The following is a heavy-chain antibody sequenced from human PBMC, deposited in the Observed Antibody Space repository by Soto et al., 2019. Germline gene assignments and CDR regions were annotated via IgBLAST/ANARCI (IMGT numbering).Heavy chain of an antibody. CDR2: IDPSGGDT. CDR3: AKDYGGNDNWFDP. V-gene: IGHV1-46*01. J-gene: IGHJ5*02. CDR1: GYTFTSYY. D-gene: IGHD4-17*01. Sequence: QVHLVQSGAEVTKPGASVKVSCKASGYTFTSYYMHWLRQAPGQGLEWMGRIDPSGGDTTYAQKFQGRVTMTTDTSTSTAYMELSSLRSDDTAVYYGAKDYGGNDNWFDPWGQGPLVTVSS.